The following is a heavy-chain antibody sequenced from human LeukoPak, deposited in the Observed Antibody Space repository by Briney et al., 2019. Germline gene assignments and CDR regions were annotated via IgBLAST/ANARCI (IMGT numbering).Heavy chain of an antibody. V-gene: IGHV3-74*01. CDR3: ARDPRIVGANNWFDP. Sequence: GGSLRLSCAASGFTFSSYWMHWVRQAPGKGLVWVSRINTDGSSTSYADSVKGRFTISRDNAKNTLYLQMNSLRAEDTAVYYCARDPRIVGANNWFDPWGQGTLVTVSS. CDR1: GFTFSSYW. D-gene: IGHD1-26*01. CDR2: INTDGSST. J-gene: IGHJ5*02.